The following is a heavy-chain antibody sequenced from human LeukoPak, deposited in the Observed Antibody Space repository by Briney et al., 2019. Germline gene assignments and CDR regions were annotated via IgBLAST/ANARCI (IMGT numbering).Heavy chain of an antibody. CDR2: INHSGST. D-gene: IGHD4-17*01. J-gene: IGHJ2*01. CDR1: GGSFSGYY. CDR3: ARTRTVTPAWWYFDL. V-gene: IGHV4-34*01. Sequence: SETLSLTCAVYGGSFSGYYWSWIRQPPGKGLEWIGEINHSGSTNYNPSLKSRVTISIDTSKNQFSLKLSSVTAADTAVYYCARTRTVTPAWWYFDLWGRGTLVTVSS.